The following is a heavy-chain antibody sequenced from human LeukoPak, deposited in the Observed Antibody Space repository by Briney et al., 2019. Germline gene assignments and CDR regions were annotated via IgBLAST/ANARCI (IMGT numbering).Heavy chain of an antibody. D-gene: IGHD6-13*01. V-gene: IGHV3-23*01. CDR1: GFTFSSYA. CDR3: ARDLIAAAGTITY. Sequence: GGSLRLSCAASGFTFSSYAMSWVRQAPGKGLEWVSAISGSGGSTYYADSVKGRFTISRDNAKNSLYLQMSSLRAEDTAVYYCARDLIAAAGTITYWGQGTLVTVSS. CDR2: ISGSGGST. J-gene: IGHJ4*02.